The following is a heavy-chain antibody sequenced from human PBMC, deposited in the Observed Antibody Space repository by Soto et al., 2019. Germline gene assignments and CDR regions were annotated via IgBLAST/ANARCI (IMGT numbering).Heavy chain of an antibody. J-gene: IGHJ4*02. CDR2: IYHSGST. D-gene: IGHD3-22*01. CDR1: GGPISSGGYS. V-gene: IGHV4-30-2*01. Sequence: WQTLSLTCAVSGGPISSGGYSWSWIRQPPGKGLEWIGYIYHSGSTYYNPSLKSRVTISVDRSKNQFSLKLSSVTAADTAVYYCASAGSGYGFDYWGQGTLVTVSS. CDR3: ASAGSGYGFDY.